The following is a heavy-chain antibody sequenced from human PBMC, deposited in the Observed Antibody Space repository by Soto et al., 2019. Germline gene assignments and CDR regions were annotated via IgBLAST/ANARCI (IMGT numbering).Heavy chain of an antibody. J-gene: IGHJ4*02. V-gene: IGHV3-48*03. D-gene: IGHD6-19*01. CDR3: ARDPVSARIAVPPYYFDY. Sequence: GSLRLSCAASGFTFSSYEMNWVRQAPGKGLEWVSYIRSSGSTIYYADSVKGRFTISSDNAKHSLYLQMNSLSAEETAVYYCARDPVSARIAVPPYYFDYWGQGTRVTVSS. CDR1: GFTFSSYE. CDR2: IRSSGSTI.